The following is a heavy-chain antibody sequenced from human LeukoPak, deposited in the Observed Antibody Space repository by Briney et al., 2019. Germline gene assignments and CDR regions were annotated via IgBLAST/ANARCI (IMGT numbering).Heavy chain of an antibody. J-gene: IGHJ3*02. CDR3: AREADLGTTISGTFDI. CDR2: IRQDGSEK. CDR1: GFTFSRYW. Sequence: GGSLRLSCAASGFTFSRYWMSWVRQAPGKGLEWVASIRQDGSEKYSVDSVKGRFTVSRDNAKNSLYLQMNSLRAADTALYYCAREADLGTTISGTFDIWGQGTRVTVSS. V-gene: IGHV3-7*01. D-gene: IGHD5-24*01.